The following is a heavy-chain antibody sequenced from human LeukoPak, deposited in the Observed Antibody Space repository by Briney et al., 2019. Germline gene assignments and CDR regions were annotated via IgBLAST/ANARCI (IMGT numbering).Heavy chain of an antibody. D-gene: IGHD2-15*01. CDR3: AMTFGVVVVAATYY. J-gene: IGHJ4*02. Sequence: ASVTVSCKASGYTFTSYGISWVRQAPGQGLEWMGWISAYNGNTNYAQKLQGRVTMTTDTSTSTAYMELRSLRSDDTAVYYCAMTFGVVVVAATYYWGQGTLVTVSS. CDR2: ISAYNGNT. V-gene: IGHV1-18*01. CDR1: GYTFTSYG.